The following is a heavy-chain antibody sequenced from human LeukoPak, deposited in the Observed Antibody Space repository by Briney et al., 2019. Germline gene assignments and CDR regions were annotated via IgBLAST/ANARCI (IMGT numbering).Heavy chain of an antibody. CDR1: GFTFSSYW. V-gene: IGHV3-7*01. J-gene: IGHJ6*03. CDR3: ARIDFWSGYYYYYYYMYV. CDR2: IKQDGSEK. Sequence: PGGSLRLSCAASGFTFSSYWMSWVRQAPGKGLEWVADIKQDGSEKYYVDFVKGRFTISRDNAKNSLYLQMNSLRAEDTAVYYCARIDFWSGYYYYYYYMYVWGKGTTVTVSS. D-gene: IGHD3-3*01.